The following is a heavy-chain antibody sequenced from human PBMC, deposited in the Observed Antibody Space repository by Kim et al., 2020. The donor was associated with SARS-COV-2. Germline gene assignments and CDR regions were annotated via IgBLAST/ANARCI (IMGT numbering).Heavy chain of an antibody. Sequence: GGSLRLSCAASGFTFSSYGMHWVRQAPGKGLEWVAVIWYDGSNKYYADSVKGRFTISRDNSKNTLYLQMNSLRAEDTAVYYCAKDMGVIDYYYYGMDVWGPGTTVTVSS. CDR2: IWYDGSNK. CDR1: GFTFSSYG. V-gene: IGHV3-33*06. J-gene: IGHJ6*02. CDR3: AKDMGVIDYYYYGMDV. D-gene: IGHD2-21*01.